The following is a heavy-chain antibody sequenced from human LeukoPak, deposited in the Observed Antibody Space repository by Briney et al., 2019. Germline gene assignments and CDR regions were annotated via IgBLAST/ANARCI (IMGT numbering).Heavy chain of an antibody. V-gene: IGHV4-34*01. J-gene: IGHJ4*02. CDR2: INHSGST. D-gene: IGHD6-13*01. Sequence: SETLSLTCAVYGGSFSGYYWSWIRQPPGKGLEWIGEINHSGSTNYNPSLKSRVTISVDTSKNQFSLKLSSVTAADTAVYYCARGGGSSWPRTFDYWGQGTLVTVSS. CDR1: GGSFSGYY. CDR3: ARGGGSSWPRTFDY.